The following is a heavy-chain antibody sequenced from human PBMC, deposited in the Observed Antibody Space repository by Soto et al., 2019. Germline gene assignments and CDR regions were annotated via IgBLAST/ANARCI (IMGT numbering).Heavy chain of an antibody. CDR1: GFIFSNYA. V-gene: IGHV3-48*03. Sequence: GGSLRLSCAASGFIFSNYAMNWVRQAPGKGLEWISYISSSGNAIYYADSMRGRFTTSRDNARNSLYLQVNTLGDEDTALYYCARDKQSGYDSTPFDFWGHGTLVTVSS. CDR2: ISSSGNAI. J-gene: IGHJ4*01. CDR3: ARDKQSGYDSTPFDF. D-gene: IGHD5-12*01.